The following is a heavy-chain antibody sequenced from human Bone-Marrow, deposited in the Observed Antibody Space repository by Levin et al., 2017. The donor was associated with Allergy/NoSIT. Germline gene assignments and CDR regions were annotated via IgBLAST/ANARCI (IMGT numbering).Heavy chain of an antibody. CDR1: GFTFSSHT. D-gene: IGHD5-24*01. Sequence: LSLTCAGSGFTFSSHTMNWVRQAPGKGLEWVSFIRTRGMSTYYADSVRGRFTVSRDDAENALYLEMNSLKGDDTGVYYCARSNSRDGYNYFFDSWGQGTLVTVSS. V-gene: IGHV3-21*01. CDR2: IRTRGMST. J-gene: IGHJ4*02. CDR3: ARSNSRDGYNYFFDS.